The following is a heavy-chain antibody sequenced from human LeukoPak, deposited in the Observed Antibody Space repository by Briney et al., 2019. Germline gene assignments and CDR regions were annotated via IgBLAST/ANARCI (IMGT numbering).Heavy chain of an antibody. CDR3: ARLAVRGRSTGWFDP. CDR1: GYDFSKHY. Sequence: GESLKISCQGSGYDFSKHYIAWVRQMPGKGLECMGIICPGDSDTTYSPSFRGQVTISADKSISAAFLQWSSLKASDTGMYYCARLAVRGRSTGWFDPWGQGTLVTVSS. CDR2: ICPGDSDT. V-gene: IGHV5-51*01. J-gene: IGHJ5*02. D-gene: IGHD3-16*01.